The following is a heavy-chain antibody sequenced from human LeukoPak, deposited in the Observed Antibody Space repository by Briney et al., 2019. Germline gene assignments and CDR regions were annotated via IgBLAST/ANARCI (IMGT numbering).Heavy chain of an antibody. V-gene: IGHV3-30*02. D-gene: IGHD6-6*01. Sequence: GGSLRLSCAASGFTFSSYGMHWVRQAPGKGLEWVAFIRYDGSNKYYADSVKGRFTISRDNSKNTLYLQMNSLRAEDTAVYYCAKDPKGIAARLAFDIWGQGTMVTVSS. CDR2: IRYDGSNK. CDR1: GFTFSSYG. J-gene: IGHJ3*02. CDR3: AKDPKGIAARLAFDI.